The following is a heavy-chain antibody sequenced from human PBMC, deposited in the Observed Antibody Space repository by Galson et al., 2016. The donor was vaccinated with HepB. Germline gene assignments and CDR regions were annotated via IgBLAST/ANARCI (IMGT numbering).Heavy chain of an antibody. V-gene: IGHV3-74*01. Sequence: SLRLSCAASGFTFSNYWMHWVRQVPGKGLVSVSRINSDGRITNYADSVKGRFTITRDNAKNTLYRQMNSLRAEDTAVYYCARVTTRPGWFDPWGQGTLVTVSS. J-gene: IGHJ5*02. CDR3: ARVTTRPGWFDP. CDR2: INSDGRIT. D-gene: IGHD1-1*01. CDR1: GFTFSNYW.